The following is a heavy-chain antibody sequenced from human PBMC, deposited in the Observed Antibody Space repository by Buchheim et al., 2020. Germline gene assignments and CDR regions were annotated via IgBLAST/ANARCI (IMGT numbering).Heavy chain of an antibody. Sequence: QVQLVESGGGVVQPGRSLRLSCAASGFTFSSYAMHWVRQAPGKGLEWVAVISYDGSNKYYADSVKGRFTISRDNSKKPLYLQMNSLRAEDTAVYYCARSPGRYSSSYYFDYWGQGTL. V-gene: IGHV3-30-3*01. CDR3: ARSPGRYSSSYYFDY. CDR1: GFTFSSYA. D-gene: IGHD6-6*01. J-gene: IGHJ4*02. CDR2: ISYDGSNK.